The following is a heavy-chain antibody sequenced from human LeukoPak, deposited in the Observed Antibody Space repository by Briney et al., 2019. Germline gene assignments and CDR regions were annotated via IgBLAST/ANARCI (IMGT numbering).Heavy chain of an antibody. Sequence: SETLSVTCTVSGGSISSYYWSWIRQPPGKGLEWIGYIYYSGSTNYNPSLKSRVTISVDTSNNQFSLKLSSVTAADTAVYYCARGGEYCSGGTCYWFDRWGQGTLVTVSS. D-gene: IGHD2-15*01. CDR3: ARGGEYCSGGTCYWFDR. CDR2: IYYSGST. CDR1: GGSISSYY. J-gene: IGHJ5*02. V-gene: IGHV4-59*01.